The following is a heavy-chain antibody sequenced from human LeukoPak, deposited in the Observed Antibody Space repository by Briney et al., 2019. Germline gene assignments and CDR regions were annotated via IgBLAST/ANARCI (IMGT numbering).Heavy chain of an antibody. Sequence: GGSLRLSCAASGFTFSNYWMSWVRQAPGKGLGWVASMKGDGSEKYYVDSVKGRFSISRDNTKNSLYLQMNSLSAEDTAVYYCARAPGSYFDYWGQGTLITVSS. CDR1: GFTFSNYW. V-gene: IGHV3-7*01. J-gene: IGHJ4*02. CDR3: ARAPGSYFDY. D-gene: IGHD1-26*01. CDR2: MKGDGSEK.